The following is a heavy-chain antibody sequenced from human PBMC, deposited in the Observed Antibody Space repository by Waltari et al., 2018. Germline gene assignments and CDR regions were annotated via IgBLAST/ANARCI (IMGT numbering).Heavy chain of an antibody. Sequence: QFQLVQSGAELKKSGSSVKVSCKASGGTFSSYAISWVRQAPGRGLEWMGGIIPLFATANHEQTFHGRVTITADESTSTAYMELSSLRSEDTAVYYCARDYYGSGSYYKALDYWGQGTLVTVSS. CDR2: IIPLFATA. CDR1: GGTFSSYA. J-gene: IGHJ4*02. CDR3: ARDYYGSGSYYKALDY. D-gene: IGHD3-10*01. V-gene: IGHV1-69*12.